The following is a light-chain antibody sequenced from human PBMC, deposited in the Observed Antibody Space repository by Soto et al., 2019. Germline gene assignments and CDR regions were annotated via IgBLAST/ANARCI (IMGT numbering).Light chain of an antibody. J-gene: IGKJ1*01. V-gene: IGKV3-20*01. CDR1: QSVSSTY. CDR2: GAS. CDR3: QQYRSSAWT. Sequence: ELVLTQSPGTLSLSPGERATLSCRASQSVSSTYLAWYQQKPGQAPRLLIYGASSRAAGIPDRFSGSGSGTDFTLTISRLEPEDFAVYYCQQYRSSAWTFGQGTKVDIK.